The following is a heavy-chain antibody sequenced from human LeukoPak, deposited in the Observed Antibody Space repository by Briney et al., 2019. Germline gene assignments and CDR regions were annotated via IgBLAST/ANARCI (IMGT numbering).Heavy chain of an antibody. CDR3: ARGGATMIEEPQH. CDR2: INPNSGGT. D-gene: IGHD1-26*01. J-gene: IGHJ1*01. V-gene: IGHV1-2*02. Sequence: RASVKVSCKASGYTFTNYYMHWVRQAPGQGLEWMGWINPNSGGTNYAQKFQGRVTMTRDTSISTAYMELSRLRSDDTAVYYCARGGATMIEEPQHWGQGTLVTASS. CDR1: GYTFTNYY.